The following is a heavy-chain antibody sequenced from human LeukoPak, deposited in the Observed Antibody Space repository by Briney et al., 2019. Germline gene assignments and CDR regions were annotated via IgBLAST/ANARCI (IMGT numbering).Heavy chain of an antibody. Sequence: GESLKISCKGSGYSFTSYWIGWVRQMPGKGLEWMGIIYPGDSDTRYSPSFQGQVTISADKSISTAYLQWSSLKASDTAMYYCARREGNVLLWFGELDWYNWFDPWGQGTLVTVSS. CDR1: GYSFTSYW. CDR2: IYPGDSDT. J-gene: IGHJ5*02. V-gene: IGHV5-51*01. D-gene: IGHD3-10*01. CDR3: ARREGNVLLWFGELDWYNWFDP.